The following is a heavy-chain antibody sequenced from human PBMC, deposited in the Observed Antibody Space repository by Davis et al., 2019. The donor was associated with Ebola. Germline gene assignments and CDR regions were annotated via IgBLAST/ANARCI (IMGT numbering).Heavy chain of an antibody. V-gene: IGHV4-38-2*02. J-gene: IGHJ4*02. CDR3: ARDPGGDYDY. D-gene: IGHD3-16*01. Sequence: SETLSLTCTVSDYSISSGYYWGWIRQPPGKGLEWIGSIYHSGSTYYNPSLESRVTISLDTSKNQFSLKLSSVTAADTAVYYCARDPGGDYDYWGQGTLVTVSS. CDR1: DYSISSGYY. CDR2: IYHSGST.